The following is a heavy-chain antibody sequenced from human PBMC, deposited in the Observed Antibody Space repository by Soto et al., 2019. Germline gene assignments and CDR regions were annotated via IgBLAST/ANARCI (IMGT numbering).Heavy chain of an antibody. CDR3: AGGHDDFWSGSTFVFNP. CDR1: GYSSTANN. CDR2: INAASAKT. V-gene: IGHV1-3*01. J-gene: IGHJ5*02. D-gene: IGHD3-3*01. Sequence: QVHLVQSGAEVKKPGSSVKVSCKASGYSSTANNLHWVRQAPGQRPEWMGWINAASAKTKHSQNFQGRVTITRHTSATTPYMELGKLPSEDTAMYCCAGGHDDFWSGSTFVFNPWGQGTLVIVYS.